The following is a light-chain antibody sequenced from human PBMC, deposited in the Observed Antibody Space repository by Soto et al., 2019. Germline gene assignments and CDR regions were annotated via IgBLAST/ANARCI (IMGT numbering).Light chain of an antibody. CDR1: SSNIGSNT. CDR3: AAWDDSLNGSPWV. V-gene: IGLV1-44*01. J-gene: IGLJ3*02. CDR2: SNN. Sequence: QAVVTQPPSASGTPGQRVTISCSGSSSNIGSNTVNWYQQLPGTAPKLLIYSNNQRPSGVPDRFSGSKSGTSASLAISGLQSEDEADYYCAAWDDSLNGSPWVFGGGTKLTVL.